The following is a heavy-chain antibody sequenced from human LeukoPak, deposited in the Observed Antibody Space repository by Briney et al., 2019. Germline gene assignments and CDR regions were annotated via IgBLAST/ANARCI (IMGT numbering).Heavy chain of an antibody. Sequence: SETLSLTCAVSGGSLGSGGYSWSWLRQPPGKGLEWIGYIYHSGSTYYNPSLKSRVTISVDRSKNQFSLKLSSVTAADTAVYYCASFNSSGYFDYWGQGTLVTVSS. D-gene: IGHD3-22*01. V-gene: IGHV4-30-2*01. CDR1: GGSLGSGGYS. CDR3: ASFNSSGYFDY. J-gene: IGHJ4*02. CDR2: IYHSGST.